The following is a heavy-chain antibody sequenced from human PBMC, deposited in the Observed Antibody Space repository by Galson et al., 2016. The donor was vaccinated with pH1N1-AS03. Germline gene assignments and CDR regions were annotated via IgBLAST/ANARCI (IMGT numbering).Heavy chain of an antibody. Sequence: QSGAEVKKPGESPKISCKGSRDSFTNHWIAWVRQMTGKGLEWMAIIYPLDSDIRYSPSFQGQVTISADMSISTAYLEWSSLKASDTAIYYCARHMGNSWHDGLDFWGPGTLVTVSS. CDR2: IYPLDSDI. CDR3: ARHMGNSWHDGLDF. V-gene: IGHV5-51*01. J-gene: IGHJ4*02. D-gene: IGHD2-8*01. CDR1: RDSFTNHW.